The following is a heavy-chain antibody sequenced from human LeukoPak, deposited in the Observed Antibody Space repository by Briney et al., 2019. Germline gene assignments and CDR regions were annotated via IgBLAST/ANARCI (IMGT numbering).Heavy chain of an antibody. CDR3: ARDHPYSSGWHGRVEAFDL. Sequence: SETLSLTCAVYGGSFSGYYWSWIRQPPGKGLEWIGEINHSGSTNYNPSLKSRVTISVDTSKNQFSLKLSSVTAADTAVYYCARDHPYSSGWHGRVEAFDLWGQGTTVTVSS. CDR2: INHSGST. CDR1: GGSFSGYY. V-gene: IGHV4-34*01. J-gene: IGHJ3*01. D-gene: IGHD6-19*01.